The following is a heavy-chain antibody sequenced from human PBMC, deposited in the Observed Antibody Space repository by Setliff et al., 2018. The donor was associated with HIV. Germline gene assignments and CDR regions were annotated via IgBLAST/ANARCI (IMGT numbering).Heavy chain of an antibody. D-gene: IGHD3-9*01. Sequence: SETLSLTCTVSGGSIGSGGYHWSWIRQSAGKGLEWIGHVHTSRSTDYNPSLKSRVTISMDTSKNQFSLKLGSVTAADTAVYYCAKRYFTGAAYFGSWGQGTLVTVSS. CDR2: VHTSRST. CDR3: AKRYFTGAAYFGS. J-gene: IGHJ4*02. V-gene: IGHV4-61*09. CDR1: GGSIGSGGYH.